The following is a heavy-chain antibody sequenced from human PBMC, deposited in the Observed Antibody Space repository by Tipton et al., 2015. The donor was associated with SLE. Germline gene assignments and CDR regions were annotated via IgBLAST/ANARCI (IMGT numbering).Heavy chain of an antibody. CDR2: ISYDGSSK. Sequence: RSLRLSCAASGFTFSSYAMHWVRQAPGKGLEWVAVISYDGSSKYYADSVKGRFTISRDNSKNTLYLQMNSLRSEDTAIYYCTTNSNDYWGQGSLVTVSS. J-gene: IGHJ4*02. CDR1: GFTFSSYA. D-gene: IGHD4-23*01. V-gene: IGHV3-30*04. CDR3: TTNSNDY.